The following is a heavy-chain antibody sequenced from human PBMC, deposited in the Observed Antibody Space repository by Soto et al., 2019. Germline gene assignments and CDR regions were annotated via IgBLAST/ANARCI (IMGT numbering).Heavy chain of an antibody. CDR2: IKHDGSEK. V-gene: IGHV3-7*01. J-gene: IGHJ4*02. D-gene: IGHD2-21*01. CDR3: TRGDQVFFDS. CDR1: GFTFRSYW. Sequence: GGSLRLSCAASGFTFRSYWMSWVRQAPGKGLEWVANIKHDGSEKYYVDSVKGRFTISRDNAKNSVYLQMNSLRTEDTAVYYCTRGDQVFFDSWGQGTLVTVSS.